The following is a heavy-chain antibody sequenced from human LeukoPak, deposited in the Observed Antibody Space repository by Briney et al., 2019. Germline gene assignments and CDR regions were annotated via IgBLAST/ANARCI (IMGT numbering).Heavy chain of an antibody. D-gene: IGHD6-19*01. CDR3: AKSTAVTGRWFDS. CDR1: GGIFSSFA. CDR2: IIPFFGPG. Sequence: SVKVSCKASGGIFSSFAITWVRQAPGQGLEWMGEIIPFFGPGNYAQKFQDRVTITADQSTKTAYLELNSLRPEDTALYFCAKSTAVTGRWFDSWGQGTLVTVSS. V-gene: IGHV1-69*13. J-gene: IGHJ5*01.